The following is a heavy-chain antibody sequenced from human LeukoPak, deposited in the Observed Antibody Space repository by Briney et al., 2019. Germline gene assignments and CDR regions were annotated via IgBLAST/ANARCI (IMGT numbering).Heavy chain of an antibody. Sequence: ASVKVSCKASGYTFTSYYMHWVRQAPGQGLEWMGIINPSGGSTSYAQKFQGRVTMTRDTSTSTVYMELSSLRSEDTAVYYCAREGLQYYYDSSGYQYFDYWGQGTQVTVSS. D-gene: IGHD3-22*01. J-gene: IGHJ4*02. CDR3: AREGLQYYYDSSGYQYFDY. V-gene: IGHV1-46*01. CDR2: INPSGGST. CDR1: GYTFTSYY.